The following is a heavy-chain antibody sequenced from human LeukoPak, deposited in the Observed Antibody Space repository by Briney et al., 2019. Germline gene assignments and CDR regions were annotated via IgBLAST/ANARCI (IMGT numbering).Heavy chain of an antibody. D-gene: IGHD3-10*01. CDR1: GFTFSSYS. V-gene: IGHV3-48*02. CDR3: VLGSPLDY. J-gene: IGHJ4*02. Sequence: GGSLRLSCAASGFTFSSYSMNWVRQAPGKGLEWVSYISSSSRSIYYAGSVKGRFTISRDNANNSLSLQMNSLRDEDTAVYYCVLGSPLDYWGQGTLVTVSS. CDR2: ISSSSRSI.